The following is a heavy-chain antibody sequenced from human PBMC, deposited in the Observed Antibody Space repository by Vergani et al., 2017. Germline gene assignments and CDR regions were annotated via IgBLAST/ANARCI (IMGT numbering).Heavy chain of an antibody. Sequence: QVQMVQSGTEVKKPGSSVKVSCKASGDNFNSYIISWVRQAPGQGLEWMGRVISSLGMTVYAQNFQDRVTITADTSTNTAYLELSSLKSDDTAVYFCARSGDSSLIPDSHFDSGGPGTLVTVSS. CDR1: GDNFNSYI. V-gene: IGHV1-69*02. D-gene: IGHD1-14*01. CDR3: ARSGDSSLIPDSHFDS. CDR2: VISSLGMT. J-gene: IGHJ4*02.